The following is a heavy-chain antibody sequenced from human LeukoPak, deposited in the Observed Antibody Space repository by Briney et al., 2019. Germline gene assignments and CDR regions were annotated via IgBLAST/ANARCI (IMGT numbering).Heavy chain of an antibody. CDR1: GGSFSGYS. D-gene: IGHD6-6*01. CDR3: ARGRGAARSRGYFDY. Sequence: SETLSLTCAVCGGSFSGYSWSWIRQPPGKGLEWIGEINHSGSTNYNPSLKSRVTISVDTSKNQFSLKLSSVTAADTAVYYCARGRGAARSRGYFDYWGQGTLVTVSS. V-gene: IGHV4-34*01. CDR2: INHSGST. J-gene: IGHJ4*02.